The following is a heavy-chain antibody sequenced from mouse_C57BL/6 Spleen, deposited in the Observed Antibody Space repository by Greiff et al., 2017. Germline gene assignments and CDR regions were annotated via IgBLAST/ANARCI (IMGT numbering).Heavy chain of an antibody. Sequence: EVQLVESGGGLVKPGGSLKLSCAASGFSFTSYAMTWVRQTPEKRLEWVAIISDGCSYTYYPDNVKGRFTISRDNAKSNLYLQMSHLKSEDTAMYYCARKEGGFDYWGQGTTLTVSS. V-gene: IGHV5-4*01. CDR3: ARKEGGFDY. CDR1: GFSFTSYA. J-gene: IGHJ2*01. CDR2: ISDGCSYT.